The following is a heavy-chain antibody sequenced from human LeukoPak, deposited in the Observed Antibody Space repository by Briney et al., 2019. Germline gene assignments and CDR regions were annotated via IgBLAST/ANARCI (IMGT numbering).Heavy chain of an antibody. Sequence: ASVKVSCKASGGTFSSYAISWVRQAPGQGLEWMGGIIPIFGTANYAQKFQGRVTITTDESTSTTYMELSSLRSEDTAVYYCARDGGWQAFDIWRQGTMVTVSS. CDR3: ARDGGWQAFDI. CDR2: IIPIFGTA. J-gene: IGHJ3*02. V-gene: IGHV1-69*05. CDR1: GGTFSSYA. D-gene: IGHD6-19*01.